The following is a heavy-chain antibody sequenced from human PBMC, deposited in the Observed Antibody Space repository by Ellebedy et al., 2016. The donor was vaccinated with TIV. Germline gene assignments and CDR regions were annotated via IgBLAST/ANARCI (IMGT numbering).Heavy chain of an antibody. D-gene: IGHD4-17*01. V-gene: IGHV6-1*01. CDR1: GDSVSSNRAA. CDR2: TYYRSEWYT. CDR3: ASETTVTSQDAFDI. Sequence: SQTLSLTCAISGDSVSSNRAAWNWIRQSPSRGLEWLGRTYYRSEWYTDYAVSVKSRITINPDTSKNQFSLHLNSVTPDDTAVYYCASETTVTSQDAFDIWGQGTMVTVSS. J-gene: IGHJ3*02.